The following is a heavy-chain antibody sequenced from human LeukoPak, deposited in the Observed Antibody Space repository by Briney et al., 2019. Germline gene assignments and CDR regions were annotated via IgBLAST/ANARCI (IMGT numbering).Heavy chain of an antibody. D-gene: IGHD2-15*01. V-gene: IGHV1-46*01. CDR3: AREASRQVEDAFDI. Sequence: ASVKVSCKASGYSFTSYYMHWVRQAPGQGREWMGMINPSGGSTGYAQKFQGRVTRTRDTSTSTVYMELSSLRSEDTAVYYCAREASRQVEDAFDIWGQGTMVTVSS. CDR2: INPSGGST. CDR1: GYSFTSYY. J-gene: IGHJ3*02.